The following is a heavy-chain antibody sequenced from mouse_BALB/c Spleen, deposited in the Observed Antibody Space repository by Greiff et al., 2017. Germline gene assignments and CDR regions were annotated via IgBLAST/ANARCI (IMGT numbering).Heavy chain of an antibody. CDR2: IYPGDGDT. CDR3: ARGATVYYAMDY. CDR1: GYAFSSSW. J-gene: IGHJ4*01. D-gene: IGHD1-1*01. V-gene: IGHV1-82*01. Sequence: VKLMESGPELVKPGASVKISCKASGYAFSSSWMNWVKQRPGQGLEWIGRIYPGDGDTNYNGKFKGKATLTADKSSSTAYMQLSSLTSVDSAVYFCARGATVYYAMDYWGQGTSVTVSS.